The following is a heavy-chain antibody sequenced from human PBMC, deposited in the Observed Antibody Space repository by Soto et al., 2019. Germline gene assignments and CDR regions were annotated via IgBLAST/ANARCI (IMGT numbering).Heavy chain of an antibody. CDR1: GFTFSSYS. CDR3: ARLQLRYDAFDI. D-gene: IGHD6-6*01. V-gene: IGHV3-21*01. CDR2: ISSSSSYI. J-gene: IGHJ3*02. Sequence: EVQLVESGGGLVKPGGSLRLSCAASGFTFSSYSMNWVRQAPGKGLEWVSSISSSSSYIYYADSVKGRFTISRDNAKNSLYLQMNSLGAEDTAVYYCARLQLRYDAFDIWGQGTMVTVSS.